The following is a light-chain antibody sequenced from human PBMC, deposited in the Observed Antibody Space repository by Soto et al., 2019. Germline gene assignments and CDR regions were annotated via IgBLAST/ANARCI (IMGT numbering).Light chain of an antibody. CDR3: SSYTSSSPPYV. Sequence: QSVLAQPAAVSESPGQSITISCTGTSSDVGGYNYVSWYQQHPGKAPKLMIYDVSNRPSGVSNRFSGSKSGNTASLTISGLQAEDEADYYCSSYTSSSPPYVFGTSTKVTVL. V-gene: IGLV2-14*01. CDR1: SSDVGGYNY. CDR2: DVS. J-gene: IGLJ1*01.